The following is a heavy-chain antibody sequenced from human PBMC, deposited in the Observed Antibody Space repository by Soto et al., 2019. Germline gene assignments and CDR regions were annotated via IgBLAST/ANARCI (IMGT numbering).Heavy chain of an antibody. CDR2: ISYDGSNK. CDR1: GFTFSSYG. V-gene: IGHV3-30*18. D-gene: IGHD2-8*01. CDR3: AQDGCTNGVCYKGYYYYYMDV. J-gene: IGHJ6*03. Sequence: GGSLRLSCAASGFTFSSYGMHWVRQAPGNGLEWVAVISYDGSNKYYADSVKGRFTISRDNSKNTLYLQMNSLRTEDTAVYYCAQDGCTNGVCYKGYYYYYMDVWGKGTTVTVSS.